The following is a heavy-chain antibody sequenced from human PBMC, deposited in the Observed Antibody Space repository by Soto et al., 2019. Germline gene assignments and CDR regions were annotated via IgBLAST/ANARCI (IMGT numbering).Heavy chain of an antibody. CDR3: ERGVRYYDILTGFDY. CDR1: GGSISSYY. D-gene: IGHD3-9*01. J-gene: IGHJ4*02. Sequence: ELLSVTCTVSGGSISSYYCSRIRQPPGKGLEWIGYIYYSGSTNYNPSLKSRVTISVDTSKNQFSLKLSSVTAADTAVYYCERGVRYYDILTGFDYWGQGTLVTVSS. V-gene: IGHV4-59*01. CDR2: IYYSGST.